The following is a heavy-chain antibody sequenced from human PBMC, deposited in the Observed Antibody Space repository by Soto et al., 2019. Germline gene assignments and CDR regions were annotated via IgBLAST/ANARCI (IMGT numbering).Heavy chain of an antibody. CDR3: AKGFSYSVIDY. CDR1: GFTFSTYG. J-gene: IGHJ4*02. D-gene: IGHD5-18*01. Sequence: QVQLVESGGGVVQPGRSLRLSCAASGFTFSTYGMHWVRQAPGKGLEWVAVISYDGSNKYYADSVKGRFTISRDNSKNPRYLQMSRLRAEDTAVYYCAKGFSYSVIDYWGQGTLVTVSS. V-gene: IGHV3-30*18. CDR2: ISYDGSNK.